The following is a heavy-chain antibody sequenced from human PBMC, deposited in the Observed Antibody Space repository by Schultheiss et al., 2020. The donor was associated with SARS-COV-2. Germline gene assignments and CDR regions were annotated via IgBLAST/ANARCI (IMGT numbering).Heavy chain of an antibody. V-gene: IGHV4-59*12. CDR1: GGSISSYY. J-gene: IGHJ5*02. D-gene: IGHD2-2*01. CDR2: IYYSGST. CDR3: ARDRYQLLSGGGWFDP. Sequence: SETLSLTCTVSGGSISSYYWSWIRQPPGKGLEWIGYIYYSGSTYYNPSLKSRVTMSVDTSKNQFSLKLSSVTAADTAVYYCARDRYQLLSGGGWFDPWGQGTLVTVSS.